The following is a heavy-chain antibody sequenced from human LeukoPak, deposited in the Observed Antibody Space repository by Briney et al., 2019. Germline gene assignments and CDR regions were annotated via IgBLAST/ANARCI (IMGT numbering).Heavy chain of an antibody. J-gene: IGHJ5*02. CDR1: GYTFTSYD. D-gene: IGHD6-19*01. V-gene: IGHV1-8*01. Sequence: ASVKVSCKASGYTFTSYDINWVRQATGQGLEWMGWMNPNRGNTGYAQKFQGRVTMTRNTSITTAYMELSSLRSEDTAVYYCARGYSSGWYGWFDPWGQGTLVTVSS. CDR2: MNPNRGNT. CDR3: ARGYSSGWYGWFDP.